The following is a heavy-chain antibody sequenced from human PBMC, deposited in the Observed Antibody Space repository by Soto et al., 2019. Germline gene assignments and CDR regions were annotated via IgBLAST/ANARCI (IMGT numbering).Heavy chain of an antibody. Sequence: QLQLQESGPGLVKPSETLSLTCSVSDDSINSDKYYWGWIRQPPGKGLEWIGSFYYRGNAYYTPSPQTRVTLSLDKTNSQYSMKLNHVTAADSAVYFCSRLEGLATIAYSFAFWGPGALVTVSS. J-gene: IGHJ4*02. CDR1: DDSINSDKYY. V-gene: IGHV4-39*01. CDR2: FYYRGNA. D-gene: IGHD3-9*01. CDR3: SRLEGLATIAYSFAF.